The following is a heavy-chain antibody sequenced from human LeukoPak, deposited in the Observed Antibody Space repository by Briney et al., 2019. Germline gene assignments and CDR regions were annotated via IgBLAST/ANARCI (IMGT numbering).Heavy chain of an antibody. CDR1: GGSFSGYY. CDR2: IYYSGST. D-gene: IGHD1/OR15-1a*01. V-gene: IGHV4-34*01. Sequence: SETLSLTCAVYGGSFSGYYWSWIRQPPGKGLEWIGSIYYSGSTYYNPSLKSRVTISVDTSKNQFSLKLSSVTAADTAVYYCARDRPNNVWGQGTLVTVSS. CDR3: ARDRPNNV. J-gene: IGHJ4*02.